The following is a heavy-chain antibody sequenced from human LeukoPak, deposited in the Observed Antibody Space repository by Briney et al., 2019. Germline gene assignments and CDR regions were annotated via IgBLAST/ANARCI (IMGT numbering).Heavy chain of an antibody. D-gene: IGHD1-26*01. V-gene: IGHV3-7*01. J-gene: IGHJ4*02. CDR2: IKQDGSEK. Sequence: GGSLRLSCAASGFTFSSYWMSWVRQAPGKGLEWVANIKQDGSEKYYVDSVKGRFTISRDNAKNSLYLQMNSLRAEDTAVYHCARDREGALLYFDYWGQGTLVTVSS. CDR3: ARDREGALLYFDY. CDR1: GFTFSSYW.